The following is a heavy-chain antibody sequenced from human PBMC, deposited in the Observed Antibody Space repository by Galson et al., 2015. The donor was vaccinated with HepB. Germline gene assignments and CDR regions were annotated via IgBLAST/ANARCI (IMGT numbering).Heavy chain of an antibody. CDR1: GFTFSTYA. D-gene: IGHD6-13*01. Sequence: SLRLSCATSGFTFSTYAMSWVHQAPGKGLEWVSVVGPNGANIHYADSVKGRFTISRDNSKDTLYLQMNSLRDEDTAVYYCATYRQQLYPIDYWGQGTLVTVSS. J-gene: IGHJ4*02. CDR2: VGPNGANI. V-gene: IGHV3-23*01. CDR3: ATYRQQLYPIDY.